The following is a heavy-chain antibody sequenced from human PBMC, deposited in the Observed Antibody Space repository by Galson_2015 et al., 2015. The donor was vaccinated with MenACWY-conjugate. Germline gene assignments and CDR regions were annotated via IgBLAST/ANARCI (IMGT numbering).Heavy chain of an antibody. D-gene: IGHD5-24*01. Sequence: ETLSLTCTVSGGSISSYYWSWIRQPPGKGLEWIGYIYYGGSTNYNPSLKSRVTMSVDTSKNQFSLKLSSVTAADTAVYYCARVKDGYNVFDYWGQGTLVTVSS. CDR3: ARVKDGYNVFDY. CDR1: GGSISSYY. J-gene: IGHJ4*02. V-gene: IGHV4-59*01. CDR2: IYYGGST.